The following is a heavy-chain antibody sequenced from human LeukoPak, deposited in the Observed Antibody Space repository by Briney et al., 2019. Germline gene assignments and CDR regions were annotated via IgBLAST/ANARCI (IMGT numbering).Heavy chain of an antibody. D-gene: IGHD3-10*01. CDR2: INPNSGGT. V-gene: IGHV1-2*02. Sequence: EASVKVSCKASGYTFTGYYMHWVRQAPGQGVEWMGWINPNSGGTNYAQKFQGRVTMTRDTSISTAYMELSRLRSDDTAVYYCARAPSLLWFGEPYYYGMDVWGQGTTVTVSS. CDR3: ARAPSLLWFGEPYYYGMDV. CDR1: GYTFTGYY. J-gene: IGHJ6*02.